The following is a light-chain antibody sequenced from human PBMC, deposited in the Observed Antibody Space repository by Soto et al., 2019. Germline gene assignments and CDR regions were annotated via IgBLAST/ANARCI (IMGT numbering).Light chain of an antibody. CDR1: QSISVW. CDR3: QHYNDYSWT. Sequence: DIHMTQSPSTLSASVGDRVTITCRARQSISVWLAWYQQKPGKAPNLLIYKTSSLETGVPSRFSGSGSGTEFTLTISSLQPDDFATYYCQHYNDYSWTFGQGTKVEIK. V-gene: IGKV1-5*03. J-gene: IGKJ1*01. CDR2: KTS.